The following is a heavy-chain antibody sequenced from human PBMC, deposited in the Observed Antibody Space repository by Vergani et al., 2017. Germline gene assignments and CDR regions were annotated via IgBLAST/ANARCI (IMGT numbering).Heavy chain of an antibody. V-gene: IGHV4-31*01. Sequence: QVQLQESGQGLVKPSQTLSLTCTVSGGSISSGGYYWSWIRQPPGKGLEWIGYIYYSGSTYYNPSLKRLVTISVDMSKNQFSLKLSSVTAADTAVYYCARAGAAAGTVDFYRLDPWGQGTLVTVSS. D-gene: IGHD6-13*01. CDR2: IYYSGST. CDR3: ARAGAAAGTVDFYRLDP. CDR1: GGSISSGGYY. J-gene: IGHJ5*02.